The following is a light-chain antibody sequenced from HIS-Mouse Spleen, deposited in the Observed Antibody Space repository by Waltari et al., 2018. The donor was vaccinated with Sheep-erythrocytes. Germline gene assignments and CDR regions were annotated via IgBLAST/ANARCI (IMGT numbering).Light chain of an antibody. CDR1: SSAVGGYNY. J-gene: IGLJ1*01. Sequence: QSALTQPRSVSGSPGQSVTISFTGTSSAVGGYNYVSWYQQPPGKAPRLMIYDVSKRPSGVPDRFSGSKSGNTASLTISGLQAEDEADYYCCSYAGSYNYVFGTGTKVTVL. CDR3: CSYAGSYNYV. V-gene: IGLV2-11*01. CDR2: DVS.